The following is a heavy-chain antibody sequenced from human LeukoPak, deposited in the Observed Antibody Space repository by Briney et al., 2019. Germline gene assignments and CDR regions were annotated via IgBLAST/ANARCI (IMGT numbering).Heavy chain of an antibody. CDR3: ARASGDIVETATMGSY. CDR1: GLTFSSYS. J-gene: IGHJ4*02. CDR2: ISTSSSSI. V-gene: IGHV3-21*01. Sequence: GGSLRLPCAASGLTFSSYSMNLVRQAPGKGLGWVSSISTSSSSIYYADSVKGRFTISRDNAKNSLYLQMNSLRAEDTAVYYCARASGDIVETATMGSYWGQGTLVTVSS. D-gene: IGHD5-18*01.